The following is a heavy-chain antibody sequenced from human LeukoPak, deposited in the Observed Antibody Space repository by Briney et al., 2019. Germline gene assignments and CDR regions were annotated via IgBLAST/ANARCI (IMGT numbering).Heavy chain of an antibody. D-gene: IGHD3-22*01. CDR3: YYYDSSGFYPQTKLDY. J-gene: IGHJ4*02. Sequence: GGSLRLSCAGSGFSFSTYIMNWVRPAPGEGLEWVSGITGIGANTDYSDSVKGRYTNSRDKSKNTQYLRMNSLRAEDTAVYLCYYYDSSGFYPQTKLDYWGQGTLVTVSP. CDR2: ITGIGANT. CDR1: GFSFSTYI. V-gene: IGHV3-23*01.